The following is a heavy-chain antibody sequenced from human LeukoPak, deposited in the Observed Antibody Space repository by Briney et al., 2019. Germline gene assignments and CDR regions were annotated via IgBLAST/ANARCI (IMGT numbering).Heavy chain of an antibody. D-gene: IGHD2-15*01. CDR3: ARVAAPNYFDY. V-gene: IGHV4-59*01. CDR1: GGSLSSYY. Sequence: SETLSLTCTVSGGSLSSYYWSWLRQPPGKGLEWIGYIYYSGSTNYNPSLKSRVTISVDTSKNQFSLKLSSVTAADTAVYYCARVAAPNYFDYWGQGTLVTVSS. J-gene: IGHJ4*02. CDR2: IYYSGST.